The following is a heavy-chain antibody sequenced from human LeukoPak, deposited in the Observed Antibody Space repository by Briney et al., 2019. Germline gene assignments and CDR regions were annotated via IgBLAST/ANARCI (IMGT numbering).Heavy chain of an antibody. J-gene: IGHJ6*02. V-gene: IGHV3-7*03. CDR3: ARGGGLDV. CDR2: INHNGNVS. Sequence: GGSLRLSCAASGFTFSSYWMNWARQAPGKGLEWVANINHNGNVSYYVDSVKGRFTISRDNAKNSLYLQMSNLRAEDTAVYFCARGGGLDVWGQGATVTVSS. D-gene: IGHD3-16*01. CDR1: GFTFSSYW.